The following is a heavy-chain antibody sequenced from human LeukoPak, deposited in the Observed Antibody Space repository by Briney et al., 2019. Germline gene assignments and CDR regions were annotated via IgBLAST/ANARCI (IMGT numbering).Heavy chain of an antibody. Sequence: GGSLRLSCAASGFTVNNNYMNWVRQAPGKGLEWVSLIYSGDSTYYADSVKGRFIISGDNSKTTLYLQMNSLRAEDTAVYYCAREVATGFSCFDYWGQGPLVTVSS. J-gene: IGHJ4*02. V-gene: IGHV3-53*01. D-gene: IGHD2-21*02. CDR1: GFTVNNNY. CDR3: AREVATGFSCFDY. CDR2: IYSGDST.